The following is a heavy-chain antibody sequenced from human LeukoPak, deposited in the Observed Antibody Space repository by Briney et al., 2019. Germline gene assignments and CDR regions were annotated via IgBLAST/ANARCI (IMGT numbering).Heavy chain of an antibody. CDR3: SCGYSGYDTLGAFDI. D-gene: IGHD5-12*01. CDR1: GGSISSYY. J-gene: IGHJ3*02. V-gene: IGHV4-59*12. CDR2: IYYSGST. Sequence: PSETLSLTCTVSGGSISSYYWSWIRQPPGKGLEWIGYIYYSGSTNYNPSLKSRVTISVDTSKNQFSLELSSVTAADTAIYYCSCGYSGYDTLGAFDIWGQGTMVSVSS.